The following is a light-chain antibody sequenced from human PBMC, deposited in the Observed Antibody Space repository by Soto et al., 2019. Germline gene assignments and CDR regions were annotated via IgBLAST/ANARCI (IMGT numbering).Light chain of an antibody. CDR3: QVWDSRRDRYD. V-gene: IGLV3-21*02. Sequence: SYELTQPPSVSVAPGQAAWITCGGNNIGSYSVHWYQQRPGQAPLLVVYDDSDRPSGIPERFSGSKSGNTATLTIIRVEAGDEADYYCQVWDSRRDRYDFGTGTQLTV. CDR2: DDS. J-gene: IGLJ1*01. CDR1: NIGSYS.